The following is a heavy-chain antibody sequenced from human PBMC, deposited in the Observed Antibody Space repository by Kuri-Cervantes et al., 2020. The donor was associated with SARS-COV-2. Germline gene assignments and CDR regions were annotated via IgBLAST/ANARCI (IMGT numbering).Heavy chain of an antibody. CDR3: ARDDSGYDDSFDY. CDR2: ISSSGTTI. Sequence: GGSLRLSCAASGFTFSSYEMNWVRQAPGKGLEWVSYISSSGTTIYYADSVKGRFTISRDNAENSLSLQMNSLRAEDTAVYYCARDDSGYDDSFDYWGQGTLVTVSS. CDR1: GFTFSSYE. D-gene: IGHD5-12*01. V-gene: IGHV3-48*03. J-gene: IGHJ4*02.